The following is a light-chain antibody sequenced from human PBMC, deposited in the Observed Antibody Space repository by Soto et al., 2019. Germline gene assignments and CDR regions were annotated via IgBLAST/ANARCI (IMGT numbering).Light chain of an antibody. CDR3: QQYAGSPKT. Sequence: EIVLTQSPGTLSLSPGERATLSCRASQSVGTNYLAWYQQKPGQAPRLLIYDVSSKATGIPDRFNGSGSGTDFTLTISRLEPEDVAVYYCQQYAGSPKTFGQGTKVDIK. CDR1: QSVGTNY. J-gene: IGKJ1*01. V-gene: IGKV3-20*01. CDR2: DVS.